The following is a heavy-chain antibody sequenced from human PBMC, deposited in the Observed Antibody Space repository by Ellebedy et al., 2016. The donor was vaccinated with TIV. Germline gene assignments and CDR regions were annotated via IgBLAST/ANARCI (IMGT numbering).Heavy chain of an antibody. J-gene: IGHJ5*02. Sequence: ASVKVSCXASGYTFTSYGISWVRQAPGQGLEWMGWISAYNGNTNYAQKLRGRVTMTTDTSTSTAYMELRSLRSDDTAVYYCARANRGNWFDPWGQGTLVTVSS. CDR1: GYTFTSYG. CDR2: ISAYNGNT. V-gene: IGHV1-18*04. D-gene: IGHD1-26*01. CDR3: ARANRGNWFDP.